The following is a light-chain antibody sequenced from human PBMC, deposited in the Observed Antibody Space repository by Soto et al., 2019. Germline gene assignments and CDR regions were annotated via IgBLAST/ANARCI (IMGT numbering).Light chain of an antibody. Sequence: DIQMTQSPSTLSASVGDRVTITCRASQSISSWLAWYQQKPGKAPKLLIYEASSLESGAPSRFSGSRSGTEFTVTISSLQPDVFATYYCQQYNSYSPRTFGQGTKVEIK. CDR1: QSISSW. CDR3: QQYNSYSPRT. J-gene: IGKJ1*01. CDR2: EAS. V-gene: IGKV1-5*03.